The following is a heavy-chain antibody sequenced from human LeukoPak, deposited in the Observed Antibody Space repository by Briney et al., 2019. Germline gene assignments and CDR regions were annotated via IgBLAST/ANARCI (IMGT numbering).Heavy chain of an antibody. CDR1: GYTLTELS. J-gene: IGHJ5*02. CDR3: ARSGITVTTMDNWWFGDWFDP. CDR2: FDPEDGET. V-gene: IGHV1-24*01. D-gene: IGHD4-17*01. Sequence: ASVKVSCKVSGYTLTELSMHWVRQAPGKGLEWMGGFDPEDGETIYAQKFQGRITITRDTSASTAYMEPSSLRSEDTAVYYCARSGITVTTMDNWWFGDWFDPWGQGTLVTVSS.